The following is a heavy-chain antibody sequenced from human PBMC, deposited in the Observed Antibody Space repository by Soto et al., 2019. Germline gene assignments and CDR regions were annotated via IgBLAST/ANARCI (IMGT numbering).Heavy chain of an antibody. CDR2: IYYSGDT. Sequence: SETLSLTCTVSGGSISSYYWSWIRQPPGKGLEWIGSIYYSGDTYYNPSLKSRVTISVDTSKNQFSLNLSSVTAADTAVYYCARPSGTWRHDAFDIWGQGTMVTVSS. CDR3: ARPSGTWRHDAFDI. V-gene: IGHV4-59*05. D-gene: IGHD3-10*01. J-gene: IGHJ3*02. CDR1: GGSISSYY.